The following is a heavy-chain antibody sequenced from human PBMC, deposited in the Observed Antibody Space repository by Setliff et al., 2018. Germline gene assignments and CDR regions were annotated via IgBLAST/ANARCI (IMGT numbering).Heavy chain of an antibody. J-gene: IGHJ6*02. V-gene: IGHV1-46*01. CDR3: ARDAAFGGSSWYYYGMDV. Sequence: ASVKVSCKASGYTFTSYYMHWVRQAPGQGLEWMGIINPSGGSTSYAQKFQGRVTMTRDTSTSTVYMELSSLRSEDTAVYYCARDAAFGGSSWYYYGMDVWGQGTKVTVSS. CDR1: GYTFTSYY. D-gene: IGHD6-13*01. CDR2: INPSGGST.